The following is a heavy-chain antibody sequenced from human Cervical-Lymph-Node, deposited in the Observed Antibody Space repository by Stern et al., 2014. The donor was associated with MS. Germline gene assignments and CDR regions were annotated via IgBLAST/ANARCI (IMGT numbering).Heavy chain of an antibody. CDR1: GFTFSSYW. J-gene: IGHJ4*02. Sequence: EVQLVESGGGLVQPGGSLRLSCAASGFTFSSYWMHWVRQAPGKGLVWVSRINSDGSSTSYADSVKGRFTISRDNAKNTLYLQMNSLRAEDTAVYYCARALSYYYDSSGYLFDYWGQGTLVTVSS. CDR2: INSDGSST. D-gene: IGHD3-22*01. V-gene: IGHV3-74*02. CDR3: ARALSYYYDSSGYLFDY.